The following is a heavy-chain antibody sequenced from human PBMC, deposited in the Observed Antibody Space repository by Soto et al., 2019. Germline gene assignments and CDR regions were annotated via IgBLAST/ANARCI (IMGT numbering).Heavy chain of an antibody. CDR1: GYTFTSYG. D-gene: IGHD3-16*01. J-gene: IGHJ6*01. V-gene: IGHV1-18*01. CDR2: ISGYNGQT. CDR3: ARDQRKELWVEGLTAMDV. Sequence: QVQLVQSGPEVKKPGASVKVSCKASGYTFTSYGVSWVRLAPGQGLEWMGWISGYNGQTNYAQKFRGRVTFTADTSANTAYMEVWSLTSDDTAMYYCARDQRKELWVEGLTAMDVGGQGTTGTVSS.